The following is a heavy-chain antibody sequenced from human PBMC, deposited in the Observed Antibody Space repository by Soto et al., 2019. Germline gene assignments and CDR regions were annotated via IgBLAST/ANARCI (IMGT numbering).Heavy chain of an antibody. D-gene: IGHD3-16*01. J-gene: IGHJ4*02. CDR2: IKQDGSEI. CDR3: ARDVGFDYVN. Sequence: EVQLVESGGGLVQPGGSLRISCAVSAFSITTYWMSWVRQAPGKGLQWVASIKQDGSEIYYLDSVRGRFTISRDSAENSLHLLMNSLSAEDTGVYFCARDVGFDYVNWGQGTLVTVSS. V-gene: IGHV3-7*01. CDR1: AFSITTYW.